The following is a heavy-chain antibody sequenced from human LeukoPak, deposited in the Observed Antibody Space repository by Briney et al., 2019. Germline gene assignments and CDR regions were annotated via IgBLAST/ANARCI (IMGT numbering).Heavy chain of an antibody. CDR2: INPNSGGT. CDR3: ARDGRWINYCDGNSPV. V-gene: IGHV1-2*02. J-gene: IGHJ4*02. CDR1: GYTFTDYY. D-gene: IGHD3-22*01. Sequence: GASVKVSCKASGYTFTDYYMHWVRQAPGQGLEWMGWINPNSGGTNYAQKFQGRVTMTRDTSISTAYMELSRPRSDDTAVYYCARDGRWINYCDGNSPVWGQGTLVTVSS.